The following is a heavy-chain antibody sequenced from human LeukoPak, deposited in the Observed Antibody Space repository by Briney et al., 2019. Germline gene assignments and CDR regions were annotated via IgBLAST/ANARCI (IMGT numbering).Heavy chain of an antibody. CDR1: GYTLTELS. D-gene: IGHD3-10*01. J-gene: IGHJ6*02. CDR3: ATDGSGSREIGYYGMDV. Sequence: ASVNASRKVSGYTLTELSMHWVRQAPGKGLEWMEGFDPEDGETIYAQNFQGRVTMTEDTSTDTAYMELSSLRSEDTAVYYCATDGSGSREIGYYGMDVWGQGTTVTVSS. CDR2: FDPEDGET. V-gene: IGHV1-24*01.